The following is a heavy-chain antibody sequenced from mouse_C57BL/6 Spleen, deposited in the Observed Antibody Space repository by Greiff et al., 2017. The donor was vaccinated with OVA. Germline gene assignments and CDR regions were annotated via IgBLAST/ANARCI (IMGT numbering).Heavy chain of an antibody. Sequence: QVQLQQSGAELVRPGTSVKLSCKASGYAFTNYLIEWVKQRPGQGLEWIGVINPGSGGTNYNEKFKGKATLTADKSSSTAYMQLSSLTSEDSAVYFCAVYYYGSSPYYAMDYWGQGTSVTVSS. D-gene: IGHD1-1*01. J-gene: IGHJ4*01. CDR1: GYAFTNYL. CDR3: AVYYYGSSPYYAMDY. V-gene: IGHV1-54*01. CDR2: INPGSGGT.